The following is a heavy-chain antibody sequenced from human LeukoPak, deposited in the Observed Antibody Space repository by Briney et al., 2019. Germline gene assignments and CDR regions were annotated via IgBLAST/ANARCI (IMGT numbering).Heavy chain of an antibody. CDR3: ARANAGAASVVADPYFDY. V-gene: IGHV4-59*01. CDR1: GGSISSYY. CDR2: IYYSGST. J-gene: IGHJ4*02. D-gene: IGHD2-15*01. Sequence: SETLSLTCTVSGGSISSYYWSWIRQPPGKGPEWIGYIYYSGSTNYNPSLKSRVTISVDTSKNQFSLKLSSVTAADTAVYYCARANAGAASVVADPYFDYWGQGTLVTVSS.